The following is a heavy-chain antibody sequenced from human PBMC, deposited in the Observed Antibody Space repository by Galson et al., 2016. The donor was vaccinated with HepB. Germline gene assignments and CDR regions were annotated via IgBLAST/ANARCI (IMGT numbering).Heavy chain of an antibody. CDR3: ARAYDFWSGRYYYAMDV. CDR1: GFTVIRNY. J-gene: IGHJ6*02. CDR2: IYSADTGGTT. Sequence: SLRLSCAASGFTVIRNYMTWVRQAPGKGLEWVSVIYSADTGGTTYYADSVKGRFTISRHNSKNTLYLQMNSLRHEDTAVYYCARAYDFWSGRYYYAMDVWGQGTTVTVS. V-gene: IGHV3-53*04. D-gene: IGHD3-3*01.